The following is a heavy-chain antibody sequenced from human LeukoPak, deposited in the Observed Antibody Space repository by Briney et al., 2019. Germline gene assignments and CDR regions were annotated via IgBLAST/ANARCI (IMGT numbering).Heavy chain of an antibody. CDR3: ARSGVDGSSKKTGGFDY. CDR2: IYYSGST. J-gene: IGHJ4*02. D-gene: IGHD6-13*01. V-gene: IGHV4-59*12. CDR1: GGSISSYY. Sequence: PSETLSLTCTVSGGSISSYYWSWIRQPPGKGLEWIGYIYYSGSTNYNPSLKSRVTISVDTSKNQFSLKLSSVTAADTAVYYCARSGVDGSSKKTGGFDYWGQGTLVTVSS.